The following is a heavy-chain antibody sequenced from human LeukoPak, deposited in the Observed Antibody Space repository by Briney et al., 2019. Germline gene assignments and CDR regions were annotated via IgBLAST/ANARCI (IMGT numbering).Heavy chain of an antibody. Sequence: SLRLSCAASGFTFDDYAMHWVRQAPGKGLEWVSGISWNSGSIGYADSVKGRFTISRDNSKNTLYLQMNSLRAEDTAVYYCAKDRITYCSSTSCPIDYWGQGTLVTVSS. V-gene: IGHV3-9*01. D-gene: IGHD2-2*01. J-gene: IGHJ4*02. CDR3: AKDRITYCSSTSCPIDY. CDR2: ISWNSGSI. CDR1: GFTFDDYA.